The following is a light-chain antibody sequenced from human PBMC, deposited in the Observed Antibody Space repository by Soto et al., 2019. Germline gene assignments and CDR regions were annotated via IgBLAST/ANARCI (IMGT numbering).Light chain of an antibody. CDR2: GAS. CDR3: QQYNNGPPLT. CDR1: QSVSSN. V-gene: IGKV3-15*01. Sequence: EIVMTNSPVTLSVSPGERATLSCRASQSVSSNLAWYQQKPGQAPRLLIYGASTRATGIPARFSGSGSGTEFTLTISSLQSEDFAVYYCQQYNNGPPLTFGGVTKV. J-gene: IGKJ4*01.